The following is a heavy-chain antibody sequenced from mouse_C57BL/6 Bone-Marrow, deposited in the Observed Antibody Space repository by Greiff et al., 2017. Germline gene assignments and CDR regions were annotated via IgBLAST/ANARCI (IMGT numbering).Heavy chain of an antibody. CDR2: IDPETGGT. CDR1: GYTFTDYE. V-gene: IGHV1-15*01. D-gene: IGHD2-3*01. CDR3: TRGIYAYYGDY. J-gene: IGHJ2*01. Sequence: VQLQQSGAELVRPGASVTLSCKASGYTFTDYEMHWVKQTPVHGLEWIGAIDPETGGTAYNQKFKGKAILTADKSSSTAYMELRSLTSEDSAVYYCTRGIYAYYGDYWGQGTTLTVSS.